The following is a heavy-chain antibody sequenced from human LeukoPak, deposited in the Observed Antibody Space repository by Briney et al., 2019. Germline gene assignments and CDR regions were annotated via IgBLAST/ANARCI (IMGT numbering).Heavy chain of an antibody. D-gene: IGHD3-9*01. V-gene: IGHV3-11*01. CDR2: ISSSGSTI. CDR1: GFTFSDYY. J-gene: IGHJ3*02. Sequence: GGSLRLSCAASGFTFSDYYMSWIRQAPGKGLEWVSYISSSGSTIYYADSVKGRFTISRDNAKNSLYLQMNSLRAEDTAVYYCARDPDYDILTGYPRVAFDIWGQGTMVTVSS. CDR3: ARDPDYDILTGYPRVAFDI.